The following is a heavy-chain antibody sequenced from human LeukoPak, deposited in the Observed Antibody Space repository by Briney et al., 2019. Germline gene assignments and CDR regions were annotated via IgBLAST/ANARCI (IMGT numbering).Heavy chain of an antibody. CDR3: ARAWGDGSGSYQEYYFEY. D-gene: IGHD3-10*01. CDR1: GGSISSYY. Sequence: SETLSLTCTVSGGSISSYYWSWIRQPPGKGLEWIGYIYYSGSTYYNPSLKSRVTISVDTSQNQFSLNLSSVTAADTAVYYCARAWGDGSGSYQEYYFEYWGQGTLVTVSS. V-gene: IGHV4-59*06. J-gene: IGHJ4*02. CDR2: IYYSGST.